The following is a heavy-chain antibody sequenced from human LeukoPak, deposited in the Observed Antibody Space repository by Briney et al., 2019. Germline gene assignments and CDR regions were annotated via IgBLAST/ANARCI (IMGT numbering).Heavy chain of an antibody. D-gene: IGHD1-26*01. Sequence: SETLSLTCAVYGGSFSGYYWSWIRQPPGKGLEWIGEINHSGSTNYNPSLKSRVTISVDTSMNQFSLKLSSVTAADTAVYYCARGQWAGLYYGMDVWGQGTTVTVSS. V-gene: IGHV4-34*01. CDR2: INHSGST. J-gene: IGHJ6*02. CDR3: ARGQWAGLYYGMDV. CDR1: GGSFSGYY.